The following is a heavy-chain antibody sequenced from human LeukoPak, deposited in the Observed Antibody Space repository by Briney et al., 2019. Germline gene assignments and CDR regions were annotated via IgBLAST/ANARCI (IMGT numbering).Heavy chain of an antibody. Sequence: PGGSLRLSCAASGFTFSSYGMHWVRQAPGKGLEWVAFIRYDGSNKYYADFVKGRFTISRDNSKNTLYLQMNSLRAEDTAVYYCAKGAPFGELKYYFDYWGQGTLVTVSS. CDR2: IRYDGSNK. V-gene: IGHV3-30*02. J-gene: IGHJ4*02. CDR3: AKGAPFGELKYYFDY. D-gene: IGHD3-10*01. CDR1: GFTFSSYG.